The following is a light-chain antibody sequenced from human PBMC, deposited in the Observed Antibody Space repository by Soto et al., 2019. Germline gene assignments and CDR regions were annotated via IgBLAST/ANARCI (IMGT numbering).Light chain of an antibody. J-gene: IGLJ2*01. V-gene: IGLV1-51*01. CDR2: EDK. Sequence: QSVLTQPPSVSAAQGQKVTIPCSGSSSNIGNNYASWYQQLPGTAPKLLIYEDKKRPAGIPDRFSGSKSGTSATLGITGLQTGDEADYYCGTWDSSLSAVVFGGGTKVTVL. CDR1: SSNIGNNY. CDR3: GTWDSSLSAVV.